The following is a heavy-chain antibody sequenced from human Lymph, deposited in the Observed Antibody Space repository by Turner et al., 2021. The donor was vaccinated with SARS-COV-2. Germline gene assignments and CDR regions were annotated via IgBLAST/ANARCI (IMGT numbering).Heavy chain of an antibody. V-gene: IGHV4-39*01. CDR3: ARRPGGNFDY. J-gene: IGHJ4*02. CDR2: IYYSEGS. CDR1: GGSISSQTNY. D-gene: IGHD1-26*01. Sequence: QLQLEESGPGLERPSETLSPTCSVSGGSISSQTNYWDWIRQAPGKGLQWVGSIYYSEGSYYSPSLKSGHTMSVDTSKNQFSLNLGSVTAADTAVYYCARRPGGNFDYWGQGALVIVSS.